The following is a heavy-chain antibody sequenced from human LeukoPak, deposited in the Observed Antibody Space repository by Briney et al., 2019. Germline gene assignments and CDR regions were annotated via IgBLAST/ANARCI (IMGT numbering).Heavy chain of an antibody. V-gene: IGHV3-23*01. Sequence: SGGSLRLSCVASGFTFSKHPMSWVRQAPGNGLELVSAINERGDITKYADSVMRRFTISRDNSKNTLYLQKNSLRAEDTAVYYCARGDDISPGRVLEYWGRGTLVTVSS. CDR3: ARGDDISPGRVLEY. J-gene: IGHJ4*02. CDR2: INERGDIT. CDR1: GFTFSKHP. D-gene: IGHD3-9*01.